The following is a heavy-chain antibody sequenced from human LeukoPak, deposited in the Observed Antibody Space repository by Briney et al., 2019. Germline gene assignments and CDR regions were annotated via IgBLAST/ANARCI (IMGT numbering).Heavy chain of an antibody. CDR3: ARKGQFSSGWGPLNY. J-gene: IGHJ4*02. CDR1: GFTFSSYW. V-gene: IGHV3-74*03. Sequence: GGSLRLSCAASGFTFSSYWMHWVRQVPGKGLVWVSLINSDGGSTMYADSVKGRFTISRDNAKKTLYLQMNSLRAEDTAVYYCARKGQFSSGWGPLNYWGQGTLVTVPT. D-gene: IGHD6-19*01. CDR2: INSDGGST.